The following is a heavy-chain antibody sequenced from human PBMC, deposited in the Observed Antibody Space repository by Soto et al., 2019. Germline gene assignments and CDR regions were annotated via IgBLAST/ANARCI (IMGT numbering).Heavy chain of an antibody. Sequence: EVQLVESVGGLVQPGRSLRLSCAASGFTFDDYAMHWVRQAPGKGLEWVSGISWNSGSIGYADSVKGRFTISRDNAKNSLYLQMNSLRAEDTALYYCAKDQGWQWLVFDYWGQGTLVTVSS. D-gene: IGHD6-19*01. J-gene: IGHJ4*02. CDR2: ISWNSGSI. CDR1: GFTFDDYA. V-gene: IGHV3-9*01. CDR3: AKDQGWQWLVFDY.